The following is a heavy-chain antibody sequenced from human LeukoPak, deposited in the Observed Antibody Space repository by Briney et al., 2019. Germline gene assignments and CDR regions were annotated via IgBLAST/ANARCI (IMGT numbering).Heavy chain of an antibody. J-gene: IGHJ4*02. CDR2: IKQGGSEK. CDR1: GFTFSSYA. Sequence: PGGSLRLSCAASGFTFSSYAMHWVRQAPGKGLEWVANIKQGGSEKYYVDSVKGRFTISRDNAKNSLYLQMNSLRAEDTAVYYCASGGGLYCSSTSCYVFDYWGQGALVTVSS. V-gene: IGHV3-7*01. D-gene: IGHD2-2*01. CDR3: ASGGGLYCSSTSCYVFDY.